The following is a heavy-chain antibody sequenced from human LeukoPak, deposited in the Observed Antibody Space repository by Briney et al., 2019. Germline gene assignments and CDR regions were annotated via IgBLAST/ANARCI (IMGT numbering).Heavy chain of an antibody. CDR3: ARDQNYDSSGYYTPFDY. CDR2: INPNSGGT. J-gene: IGHJ4*02. V-gene: IGHV1-2*02. Sequence: ASVKVSCKASGYTFTDYYMHWVRQAPGQGLEWMAWINPNSGGTNYAQKFQGRVTMTRDTSISTAYMELSRLRSDDAAVYYCARDQNYDSSGYYTPFDYWGQGTLVTVSS. CDR1: GYTFTDYY. D-gene: IGHD3-22*01.